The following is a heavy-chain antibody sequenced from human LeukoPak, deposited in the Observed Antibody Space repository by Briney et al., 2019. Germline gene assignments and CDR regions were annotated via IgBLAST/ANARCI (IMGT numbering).Heavy chain of an antibody. J-gene: IGHJ4*02. CDR1: GFTFSSYG. V-gene: IGHV3-30*02. Sequence: GGSLRLSCAASGFTFSSYGMHWVRQAPGKGLEWVAFIRYDGSNKYYADPVKGRFTISRDNSKNTLYLQMNSLRAEDTAVYYCAKDRSIAAAGTLDYWGQGTLVTVSS. CDR3: AKDRSIAAAGTLDY. D-gene: IGHD6-13*01. CDR2: IRYDGSNK.